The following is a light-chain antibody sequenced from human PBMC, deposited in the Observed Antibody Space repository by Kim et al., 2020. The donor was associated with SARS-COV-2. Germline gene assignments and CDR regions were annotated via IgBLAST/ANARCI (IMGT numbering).Light chain of an antibody. CDR1: QSLSMNH. CDR2: GAS. J-gene: IGKJ5*01. V-gene: IGKV3-20*01. CDR3: QQYGSSPKIT. Sequence: PGEGATLSCRASQSLSMNHLDWYKQKPGQAPRLLIYGASSRAAGSPDRFRGSGSGTDFTLTITRLEPEDFALYYCQQYGSSPKITFGQGTRLEIK.